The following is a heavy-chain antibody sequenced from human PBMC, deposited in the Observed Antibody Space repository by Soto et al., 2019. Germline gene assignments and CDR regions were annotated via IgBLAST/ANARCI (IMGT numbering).Heavy chain of an antibody. V-gene: IGHV3-74*01. CDR1: GFTLRDYW. CDR3: ARDPAPSGWYDY. CDR2: INSDGSST. Sequence: PGGSLRLSCAASGFTLRDYWMHWVRQAPGKGLVWVSRINSDGSSTTYADSVKGRFIISRDSAKNTLYLQMNSLRAEDTALYYCARDPAPSGWYDYWGQGILVTVSS. D-gene: IGHD6-19*01. J-gene: IGHJ4*02.